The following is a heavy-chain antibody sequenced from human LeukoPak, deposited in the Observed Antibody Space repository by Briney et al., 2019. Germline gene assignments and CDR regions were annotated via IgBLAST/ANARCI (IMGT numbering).Heavy chain of an antibody. Sequence: PGGSLRLSCAASGFTFSEYSMNWVRQAPGKGLEWVSFISTSSSHIYYGDSVKGRFTISRDNARNSVSLQKNSLRAEDTAVYYCARQVSGYGSGSFYFDYWGQGMLVTVSS. V-gene: IGHV3-21*01. D-gene: IGHD3-10*01. J-gene: IGHJ4*02. CDR1: GFTFSEYS. CDR2: ISTSSSHI. CDR3: ARQVSGYGSGSFYFDY.